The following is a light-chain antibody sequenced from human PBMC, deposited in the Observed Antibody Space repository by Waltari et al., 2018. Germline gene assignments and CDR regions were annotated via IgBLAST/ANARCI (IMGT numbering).Light chain of an antibody. CDR2: MVR. CDR1: SSDVGGYNH. V-gene: IGLV2-8*01. J-gene: IGLJ3*02. CDR3: FSYAGSNTHWV. Sequence: QSALTQPPSAPGSPGPSVTIPCTGSSSDVGGYNHVRWYQQSPAKPPYLWFYMVRRGPSGFPDRFPCSKSGNTASLTVSGLQAEDEADYYCFSYAGSNTHWVFGGGTKLTVL.